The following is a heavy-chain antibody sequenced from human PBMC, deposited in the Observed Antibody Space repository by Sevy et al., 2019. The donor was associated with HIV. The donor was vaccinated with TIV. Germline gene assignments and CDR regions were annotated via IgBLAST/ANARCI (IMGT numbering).Heavy chain of an antibody. V-gene: IGHV3-23*01. Sequence: GGSLRLSCAASEIAFSNYAMSWVRQAPGKGLEWVSAISASGRYTYYADSVEGRFTISRDNSRNTVYVRMTSLRAEDTAVYYCAKGYCSGGSCPRDYYYYGMDVWGQGTTVTVSS. CDR2: ISASGRYT. J-gene: IGHJ6*02. CDR3: AKGYCSGGSCPRDYYYYGMDV. D-gene: IGHD2-15*01. CDR1: EIAFSNYA.